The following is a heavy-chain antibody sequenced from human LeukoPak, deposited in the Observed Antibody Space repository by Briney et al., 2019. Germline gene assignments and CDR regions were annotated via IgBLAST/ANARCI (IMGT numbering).Heavy chain of an antibody. J-gene: IGHJ4*02. D-gene: IGHD4-17*01. CDR3: AKAQLRVTTGIDY. CDR1: GFTFSSYA. V-gene: IGHV3-23*01. Sequence: GGSLRLSCAASGFTFSSYAMSWVRQAPGKGLEWVSAISGSGGSTYYADSVKGRFTISRDNSKNTLYLQMNSLRVDDTAVYYCAKAQLRVTTGIDYWGQGTLVTVSS. CDR2: ISGSGGST.